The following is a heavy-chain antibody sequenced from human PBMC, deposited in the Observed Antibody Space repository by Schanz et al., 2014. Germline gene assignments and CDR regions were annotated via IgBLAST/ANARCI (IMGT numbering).Heavy chain of an antibody. CDR1: GFTFSKYG. CDR2: IWYNGSNK. Sequence: QVQLVESGGGVVQPGRSLRLSCAASGFTFSKYGVHWVRQAPGKGLEWVAVIWYNGSNKYYADSVRGRFTISRDNSKNTLYLQMNNLRAEDTAVYYCVREENYPSFLGYYYYMDVWGKGTSVTVSS. J-gene: IGHJ6*03. V-gene: IGHV3-33*01. CDR3: VREENYPSFLGYYYYMDV. D-gene: IGHD3-10*01.